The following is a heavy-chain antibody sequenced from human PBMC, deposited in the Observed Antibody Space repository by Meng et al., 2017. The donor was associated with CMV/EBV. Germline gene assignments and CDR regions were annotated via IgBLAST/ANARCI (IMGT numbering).Heavy chain of an antibody. CDR3: ARDLGYDFWSGYYIPKVPHPFDY. J-gene: IGHJ4*02. CDR1: GFTFSSYS. V-gene: IGHV3-21*01. CDR2: ISSSSSYI. D-gene: IGHD3-3*01. Sequence: GESLKISCAASGFTFSSYSMNWVRKAPGKGLEWVSSISSSSSYIYYADSVKGRFTISRDNAKNSLYLQMNSLRAEDTAVYYCARDLGYDFWSGYYIPKVPHPFDYWGQGTLVTVSS.